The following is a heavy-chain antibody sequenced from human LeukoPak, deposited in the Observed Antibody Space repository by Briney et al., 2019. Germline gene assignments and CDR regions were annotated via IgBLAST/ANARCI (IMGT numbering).Heavy chain of an antibody. CDR2: ISGSGGST. CDR3: AKGGYDILTGSFDY. J-gene: IGHJ4*02. D-gene: IGHD3-9*01. Sequence: GGSLRLSCAASGFTFSSYSMNWVRQAPGKGLEWVSAISGSGGSTYYADSVKGRFTISRDNSKNTLYLQMNSLRAEDTAVYYCAKGGYDILTGSFDYWGQGTLVTVSS. CDR1: GFTFSSYS. V-gene: IGHV3-23*01.